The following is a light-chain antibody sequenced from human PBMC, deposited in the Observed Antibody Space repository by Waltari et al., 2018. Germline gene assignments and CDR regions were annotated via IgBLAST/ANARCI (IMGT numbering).Light chain of an antibody. Sequence: DIQMTQSPSSLAASVGDRVTITCRASQSIGSDLNWYQQRPGKAPKLLIYDASSLQGGAPTKFSGSGSGTEFTLTISSLQPEDFATYYCQQSYSLPWTFGQGTNVEVK. J-gene: IGKJ1*01. CDR2: DAS. CDR1: QSIGSD. V-gene: IGKV1-39*01. CDR3: QQSYSLPWT.